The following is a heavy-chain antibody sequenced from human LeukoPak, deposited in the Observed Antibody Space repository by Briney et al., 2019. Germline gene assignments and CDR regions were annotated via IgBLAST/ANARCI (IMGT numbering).Heavy chain of an antibody. J-gene: IGHJ3*01. CDR2: VHDSGAT. CDR3: AREEGAAGESLDF. V-gene: IGHV4-59*11. D-gene: IGHD2-15*01. CDR1: GGSITGHF. Sequence: SETLSLTCSVSGGSITGHFWSWLRQAPGKTLEWLGYVHDSGATDYNPSLKTRLTISLHTSTNRFFLRLTAVTAADTAFYYCAREEGAAGESLDFWGQGTMVTVSS.